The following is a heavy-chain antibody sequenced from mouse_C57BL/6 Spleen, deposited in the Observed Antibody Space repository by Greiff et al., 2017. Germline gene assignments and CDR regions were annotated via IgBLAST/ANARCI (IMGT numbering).Heavy chain of an antibody. CDR2: INPNYGTT. D-gene: IGHD4-1*01. CDR1: GYSFTDYN. CDR3: ARGELGNQGAMDD. Sequence: VQLQQSGPELVQPGDSVKISCKASGYSFTDYNMNWVKQSNGKSLEWIGVINPNYGTTSYTQKFKGKTTLTVDQSSSTAYMQLNSLTSEDSAVYCCARGELGNQGAMDDWGQGTSVTVSS. V-gene: IGHV1-39*01. J-gene: IGHJ4*01.